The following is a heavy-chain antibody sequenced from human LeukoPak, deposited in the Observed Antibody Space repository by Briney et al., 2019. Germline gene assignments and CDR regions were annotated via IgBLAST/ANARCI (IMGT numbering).Heavy chain of an antibody. J-gene: IGHJ4*02. CDR1: GFTFSSYV. V-gene: IGHV3-23*01. Sequence: SGGSLRLSCAASGFTFSSYVMTWVRQPPGKGLEWVSSLSGGGGVAYYADSVKGRFTISRDNSKNTLFLQMNSLRAEDTAVYYGAKDSRVVTDTPGDYWGQGTLVTVSS. CDR3: AKDSRVVTDTPGDY. CDR2: LSGGGGVA. D-gene: IGHD4-23*01.